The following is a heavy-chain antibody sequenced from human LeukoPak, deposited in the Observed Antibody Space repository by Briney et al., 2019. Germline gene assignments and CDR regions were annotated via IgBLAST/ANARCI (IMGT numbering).Heavy chain of an antibody. J-gene: IGHJ4*02. CDR2: IYYSGST. D-gene: IGHD5-12*01. CDR3: AXXXXYHSESFYHY. Sequence: XTXSXXSLXXXYWSWIRQPPGKGLEWSGYIYYSGSTKYHPSLTSRVTISVETSKNQFSLKVRCVTSADTAVYYCAXXXXYHSESFYHYWGQGTLVTVSS. CDR1: XXSLXXXY. V-gene: IGHV4-59*01.